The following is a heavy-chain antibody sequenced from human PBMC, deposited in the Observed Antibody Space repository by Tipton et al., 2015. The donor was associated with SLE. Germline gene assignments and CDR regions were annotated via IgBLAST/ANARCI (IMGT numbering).Heavy chain of an antibody. J-gene: IGHJ4*02. CDR2: FYHTGNS. D-gene: IGHD7-27*01. CDR3: ARDPNGGYGSFDY. Sequence: PGLVKPSETLSLICTVSGGSISSISSYWGWVRQPPGKGLEWIGTFYHTGNSYYKPSLKSRVTISMDTSKRQFYLKLSSVTAADTAVYYCARDPNGGYGSFDYCGLGALVTVSS. V-gene: IGHV4-39*07. CDR1: GGSISSISSY.